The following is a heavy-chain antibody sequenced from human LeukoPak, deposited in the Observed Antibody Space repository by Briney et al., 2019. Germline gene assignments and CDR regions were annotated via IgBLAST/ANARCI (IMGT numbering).Heavy chain of an antibody. J-gene: IGHJ5*02. CDR3: AKDSSGWDGWFDP. CDR1: GFTFSSYA. Sequence: GGSLRLSCTVSGFTFSSYAMSWVRQAPGQGLEWVSAISSTGGYTYHADSVKGRFTISRDNSRNTLYLQMNSLRVEDTAVYYCAKDSSGWDGWFDPWGQGTLVTVSS. CDR2: ISSTGGYT. D-gene: IGHD6-19*01. V-gene: IGHV3-23*01.